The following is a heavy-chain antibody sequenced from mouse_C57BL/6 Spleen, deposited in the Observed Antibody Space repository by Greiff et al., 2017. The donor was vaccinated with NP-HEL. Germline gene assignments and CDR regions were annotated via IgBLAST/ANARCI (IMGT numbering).Heavy chain of an antibody. CDR2: INPGSGGT. Sequence: QVQLQQSGAELVRPGTSVKVSCKASGYAFTNYLIEWVKQRPGQGLEWIGVINPGSGGTNYNEKFKGKATLTADKSSSTAYMQLSSLTSEDSAVYFCARANWDENAYWGQGTLVTVSA. D-gene: IGHD4-1*01. J-gene: IGHJ3*01. CDR3: ARANWDENAY. CDR1: GYAFTNYL. V-gene: IGHV1-54*01.